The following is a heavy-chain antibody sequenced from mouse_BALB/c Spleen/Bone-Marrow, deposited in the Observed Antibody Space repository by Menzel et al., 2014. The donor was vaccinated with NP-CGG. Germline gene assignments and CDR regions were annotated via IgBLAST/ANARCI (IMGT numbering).Heavy chain of an antibody. Sequence: VKLMESGPELVRPGTSVKMSCKASGYTFTSYWMHWVKQRPGQGLEWIGMIDPSNSETRLNQKFKDKATLNVDKFSNPTYMQFSSLTSEDSAVYYCARRTLAMDYWGQGTSVTVSS. CDR1: GYTFTSYW. CDR2: IDPSNSET. J-gene: IGHJ4*01. CDR3: ARRTLAMDY. V-gene: IGHV1-59*01.